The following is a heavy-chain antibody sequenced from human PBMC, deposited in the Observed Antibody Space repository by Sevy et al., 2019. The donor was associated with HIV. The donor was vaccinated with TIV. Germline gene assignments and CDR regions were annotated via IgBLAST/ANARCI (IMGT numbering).Heavy chain of an antibody. V-gene: IGHV3-7*01. CDR1: GFTFSSYW. CDR3: ARDHGEGYSSSWYVVY. CDR2: IKQDGSEK. D-gene: IGHD6-13*01. J-gene: IGHJ4*02. Sequence: GGSLRLSCGASGFTFSSYWMSWVRQAPGKGLEWVANIKQDGSEKYYVDSVKGRFTISRDNAKNSLYLQMNSLRAEDTAVYYCARDHGEGYSSSWYVVYWGQGTLVTVSS.